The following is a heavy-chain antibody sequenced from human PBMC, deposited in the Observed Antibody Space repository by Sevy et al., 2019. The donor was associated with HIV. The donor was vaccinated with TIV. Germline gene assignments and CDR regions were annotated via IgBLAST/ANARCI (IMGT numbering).Heavy chain of an antibody. CDR2: ISGSGGST. V-gene: IGHV3-23*01. J-gene: IGHJ4*02. Sequence: GGSLRLSCAASGFTFSSYAMSWVRQAPGKWLEWVSAISGSGGSTYYADSVKGRFTISRDNSKNTLYLQMNSLRAEDTAVYYCAKDHGSTVTTPFDYWGQGTLVTVSS. CDR1: GFTFSSYA. D-gene: IGHD4-4*01. CDR3: AKDHGSTVTTPFDY.